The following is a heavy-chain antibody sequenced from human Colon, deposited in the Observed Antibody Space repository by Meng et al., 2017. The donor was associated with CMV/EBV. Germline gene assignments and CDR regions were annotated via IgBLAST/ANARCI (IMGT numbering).Heavy chain of an antibody. D-gene: IGHD5-24*01. J-gene: IGHJ4*02. Sequence: CAISGDIVSNSTVAWNWIRQSPSRGLEWLGRTYYRSKWYYDYALSVKSRITINPDTSKDHFSLQLNSVIPEDTAMYFCARESAGYNCWGQGTLVTVSS. V-gene: IGHV6-1*01. CDR2: TYYRSKWYY. CDR1: GDIVSNSTVA. CDR3: ARESAGYNC.